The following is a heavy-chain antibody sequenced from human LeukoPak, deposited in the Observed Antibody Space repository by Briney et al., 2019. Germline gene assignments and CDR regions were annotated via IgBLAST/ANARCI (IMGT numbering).Heavy chain of an antibody. CDR3: ARDVAATVTTWGVDY. D-gene: IGHD4-17*01. Sequence: ASVKVACKASGYTFTSYYMHWVRQAPGQGLEWIGLINPTGGSTGYAQKFQGRVTMTRDMSTSTVYMELSSLRSEDTAVYCCARDVAATVTTWGVDYWGQGTLVTVSS. V-gene: IGHV1-46*01. CDR1: GYTFTSYY. CDR2: INPTGGST. J-gene: IGHJ4*02.